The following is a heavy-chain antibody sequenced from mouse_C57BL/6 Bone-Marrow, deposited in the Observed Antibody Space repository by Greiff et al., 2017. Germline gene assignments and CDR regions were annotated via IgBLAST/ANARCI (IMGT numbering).Heavy chain of an antibody. V-gene: IGHV5-4*03. Sequence: EVKLVESGGGLVKPGGSLKLSCAASGFTFSSYAMSWVRQTPEKRLEWVATISDGGSYTYYPDNVKGRFTISRDNAKNNLYLQMSHLKSEDTAMYYCARIPDYYGSSPWYFDVWGTGTTVTVSS. CDR1: GFTFSSYA. D-gene: IGHD1-1*01. CDR2: ISDGGSYT. J-gene: IGHJ1*03. CDR3: ARIPDYYGSSPWYFDV.